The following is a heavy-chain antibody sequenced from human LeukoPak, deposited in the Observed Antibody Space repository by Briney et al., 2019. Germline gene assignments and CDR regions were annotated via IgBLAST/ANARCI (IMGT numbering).Heavy chain of an antibody. V-gene: IGHV1-18*01. CDR2: ISAYNGNT. CDR1: GYTFTSYG. J-gene: IGHJ4*02. CDR3: AKDAYYYDSSGYGSGVLDY. D-gene: IGHD3-22*01. Sequence: ASVKVSCKASGYTFTSYGISWVRQAPGRGLEWMGWISAYNGNTNYAQKLQGRVTMTTDTSTSTAYMELRSLRSDDTAVYYCAKDAYYYDSSGYGSGVLDYWGQGTLVTVFS.